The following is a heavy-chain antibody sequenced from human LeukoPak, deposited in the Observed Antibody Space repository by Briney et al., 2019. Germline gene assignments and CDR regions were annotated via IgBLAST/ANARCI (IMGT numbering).Heavy chain of an antibody. Sequence: GGSLRLSCAASGFTFGSYAMSWVRQTPGKSLEWVSIITNGGVTTYYADSVRGRFTISRDNSKNKLYLQMNSLRAEDTAVYYCVKLSSGSGSKFGFDSWGQGTLVTVSS. J-gene: IGHJ4*02. D-gene: IGHD6-19*01. CDR1: GFTFGSYA. V-gene: IGHV3-23*01. CDR2: ITNGGVTT. CDR3: VKLSSGSGSKFGFDS.